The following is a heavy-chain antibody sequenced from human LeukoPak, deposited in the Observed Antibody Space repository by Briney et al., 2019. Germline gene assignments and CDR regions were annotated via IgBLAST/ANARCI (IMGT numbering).Heavy chain of an antibody. CDR3: AKDLAYCGGDCYSTNNAFDI. V-gene: IGHV4-38-2*02. CDR1: GYSISSGYY. D-gene: IGHD2-21*02. Sequence: PSETLSLTCTVSGYSISSGYYWGWIRQPPGKGLEWIGSIYHSGSTYYNPSLKSRVTISVDTSKNQFSLKLSSVTAADTAVYYCAKDLAYCGGDCYSTNNAFDIWGQGTMVTVSS. CDR2: IYHSGST. J-gene: IGHJ3*02.